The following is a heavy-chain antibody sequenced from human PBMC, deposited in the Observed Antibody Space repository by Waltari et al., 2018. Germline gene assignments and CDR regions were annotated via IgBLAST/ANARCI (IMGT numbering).Heavy chain of an antibody. CDR1: GGSISSYY. CDR3: ARDHYDYAYYYMDV. J-gene: IGHJ6*03. CDR2: IYTSGST. Sequence: QVQLQESGPGLVKPSETLSLTCTVSGGSISSYYWSWIRQPAGKGLEWIGRIYTSGSTNYTPSLKSRVTMSVDTSKNQFSLKLSSVTAADTAVYYCARDHYDYAYYYMDVWGKGTTVTISS. D-gene: IGHD3-3*01. V-gene: IGHV4-4*07.